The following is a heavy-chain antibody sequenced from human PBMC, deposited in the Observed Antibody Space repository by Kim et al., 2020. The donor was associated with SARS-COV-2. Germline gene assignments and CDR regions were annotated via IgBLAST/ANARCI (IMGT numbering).Heavy chain of an antibody. CDR2: INHSGST. J-gene: IGHJ3*02. CDR3: ARAPDYPYAFDI. D-gene: IGHD4-17*01. CDR1: GGSFGGYY. Sequence: SETLSLTCAVYGGSFGGYYWSWIRQPPGKGLEWIGEINHSGSTNYNPSLKSRVTISVDTSKNHFSLKLSSVTAADTAVYYCARAPDYPYAFDIWGQGTMV. V-gene: IGHV4-34*01.